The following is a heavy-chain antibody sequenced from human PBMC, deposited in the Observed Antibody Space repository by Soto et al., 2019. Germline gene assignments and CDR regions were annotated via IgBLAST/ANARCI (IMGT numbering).Heavy chain of an antibody. D-gene: IGHD1-7*01. V-gene: IGHV4-34*01. CDR2: INHSGST. Sequence: PSETLSLTCAVYGGSFSGYYWSWIRQPPGKGLEWIGEINHSGSTNYNPSLKSRVTISVDTSKNQFSLKLSSVTAADTAVYYCAREGCWNYPYCFDYWGQGTLVTVSS. CDR1: GGSFSGYY. CDR3: AREGCWNYPYCFDY. J-gene: IGHJ4*02.